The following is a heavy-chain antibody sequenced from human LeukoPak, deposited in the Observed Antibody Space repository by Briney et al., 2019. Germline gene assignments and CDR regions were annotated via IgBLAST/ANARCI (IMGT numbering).Heavy chain of an antibody. CDR1: GYTFTSYD. J-gene: IGHJ5*02. D-gene: IGHD2-21*02. Sequence: ASVKVSCKPSGYTFTSYDINWVRPATGQGLAWMGWMNPNSGNTGYAQKFQGRVTMTRNTSISTAYMELSSLRSEDTAVYYCASSVVTAMGWFDPWGQGTLVTVSS. V-gene: IGHV1-8*01. CDR2: MNPNSGNT. CDR3: ASSVVTAMGWFDP.